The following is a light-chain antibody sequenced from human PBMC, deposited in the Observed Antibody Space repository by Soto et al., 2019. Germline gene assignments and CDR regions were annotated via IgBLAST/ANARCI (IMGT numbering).Light chain of an antibody. CDR2: GNI. Sequence: QSVLTQPPSVSGAPGQTITISCTGSISNIGGGYDVHWYQQLPGTAPKLLVYGNINRPSRVPDRFSGSKSDTSASLAITGLQAEDEADYYCQSYDSSLSAWVFGGGTKLTVL. J-gene: IGLJ3*02. V-gene: IGLV1-40*01. CDR3: QSYDSSLSAWV. CDR1: ISNIGGGYD.